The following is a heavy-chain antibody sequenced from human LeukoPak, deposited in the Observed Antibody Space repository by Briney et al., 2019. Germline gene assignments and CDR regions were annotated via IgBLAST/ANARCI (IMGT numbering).Heavy chain of an antibody. CDR2: INHSGST. D-gene: IGHD3-10*01. Sequence: SETLSLTSAVYVGSFIGSIWCWSCQPPGKGLEWIGEINHSGSTNYNPSLKSRVTISVDTSKNQYSLKLSSVTAGDTPVYYCARGLNQGDISSWGQGTLVTVSS. CDR3: ARGLNQGDISS. V-gene: IGHV4-34*01. J-gene: IGHJ4*02. CDR1: VGSFIGSI.